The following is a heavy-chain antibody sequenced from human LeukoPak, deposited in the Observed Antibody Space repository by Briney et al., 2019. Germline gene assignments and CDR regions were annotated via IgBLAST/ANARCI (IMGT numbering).Heavy chain of an antibody. D-gene: IGHD7-27*01. CDR2: IYYSGST. Sequence: SETLSLTCSVSGDSFSSNSYYWGWIRQPPGKGLEWIGYIYYSGSTNYNPSLKSRVTISVDTSKNQFSLKLSSVTAADTAVYYCAGLNWGSGFYYYMDVWGKGTTVTVSS. V-gene: IGHV4-61*01. CDR3: AGLNWGSGFYYYMDV. CDR1: GDSFSSNSYY. J-gene: IGHJ6*03.